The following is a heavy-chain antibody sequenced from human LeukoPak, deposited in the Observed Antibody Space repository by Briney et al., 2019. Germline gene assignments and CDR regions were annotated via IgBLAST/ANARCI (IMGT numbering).Heavy chain of an antibody. D-gene: IGHD6-19*01. CDR3: AKTVAGYWYFDL. J-gene: IGHJ2*01. CDR2: IYYSGST. Sequence: NPSETLSLTCAVYGGSFSGYFWSWIRQPPGKPLEWIGYIYYSGSTNYNPSLKSRLTISVDTSKDQFSLKLSSVTAADTAVYYCAKTVAGYWYFDLWGRGTLVTVSS. V-gene: IGHV4-59*08. CDR1: GGSFSGYF.